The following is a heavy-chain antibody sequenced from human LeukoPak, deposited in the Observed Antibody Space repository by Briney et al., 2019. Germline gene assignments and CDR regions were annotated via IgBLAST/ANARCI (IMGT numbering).Heavy chain of an antibody. Sequence: SVKVSCKASGGTFSSYAISWVRQAPGQGLEWMGGIIPIFGTANYAQKFQGRVTMTRNTSISTAYMELSSLRSEDTAVYYCAIAGYSSSWYYFDYWGQGTLVTVSS. V-gene: IGHV1-69*05. CDR1: GGTFSSYA. J-gene: IGHJ4*02. CDR3: AIAGYSSSWYYFDY. D-gene: IGHD6-13*01. CDR2: IIPIFGTA.